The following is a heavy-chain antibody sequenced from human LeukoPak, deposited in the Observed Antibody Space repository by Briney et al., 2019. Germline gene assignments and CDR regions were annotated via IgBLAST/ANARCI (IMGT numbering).Heavy chain of an antibody. Sequence: GGSLRLSCAASGFTFSSYAMSWVRQAPGKGLEWVSAISGSGGGTYYADSVKGRFTISRDNSKNTLYLQMNSLRAEDTAIYYCAKEGSYYYDSSGYLDYWGQGTLVTVSS. CDR1: GFTFSSYA. V-gene: IGHV3-23*01. J-gene: IGHJ4*02. D-gene: IGHD3-22*01. CDR3: AKEGSYYYDSSGYLDY. CDR2: ISGSGGGT.